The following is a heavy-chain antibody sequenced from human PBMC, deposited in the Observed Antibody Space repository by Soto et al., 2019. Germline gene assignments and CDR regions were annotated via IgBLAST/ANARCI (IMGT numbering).Heavy chain of an antibody. CDR1: GYTFTSYA. D-gene: IGHD6-13*01. Sequence: ASVKVSCKASGYTFTSYAMHWVRQAPGQRLEWMGWINAGNGNTKYSQKFQGRVTITRNTSASTAYMELSSLRSEDTAVYYCARDPDSSSWGYYYYGMDVWGQGTTVTVSS. CDR2: INAGNGNT. J-gene: IGHJ6*02. V-gene: IGHV1-3*01. CDR3: ARDPDSSSWGYYYYGMDV.